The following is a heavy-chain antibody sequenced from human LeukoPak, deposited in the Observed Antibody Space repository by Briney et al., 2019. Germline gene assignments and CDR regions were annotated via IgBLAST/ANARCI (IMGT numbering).Heavy chain of an antibody. CDR3: VKLSSGSGSKFGFDS. J-gene: IGHJ4*02. CDR1: GFTFGSYA. CDR2: ITNGGVTT. V-gene: IGHV3-23*01. Sequence: PGGSLRLSCAASGFTFGSYATSWVRQTPGKSLEWVSIITNGGVTTYYADSVRGRFTISRDNSKNMLYLQMNSLRAEDTAVYYCVKLSSGSGSKFGFDSWGQGTLVTVSS. D-gene: IGHD6-19*01.